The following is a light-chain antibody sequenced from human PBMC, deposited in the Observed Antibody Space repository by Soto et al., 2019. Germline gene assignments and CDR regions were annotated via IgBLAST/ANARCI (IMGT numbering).Light chain of an antibody. J-gene: IGKJ4*01. CDR3: QQTYSTPQT. V-gene: IGKV1-39*01. CDR1: QSISRH. Sequence: QRTNTPSCPTPSVGDRFTITCLASQSISRHLDWYQQKPGKAPKLLINIASSLQSGVPSRFSGSGSGTDFTLTISNVQPEDFATYYCQQTYSTPQTFGGGTKVDIK. CDR2: IAS.